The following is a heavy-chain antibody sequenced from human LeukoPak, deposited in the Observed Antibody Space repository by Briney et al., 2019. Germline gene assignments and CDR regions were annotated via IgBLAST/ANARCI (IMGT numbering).Heavy chain of an antibody. V-gene: IGHV3-74*01. CDR1: GFTFTSYN. CDR3: ASSASGWYPY. J-gene: IGHJ4*02. CDR2: INSDGSST. D-gene: IGHD6-19*01. Sequence: PGGSLRLSCAASGFTFTSYNMNWVRQAPGKGLVWVSRINSDGSSTSYADSVKGRFTISRDNAKNTLYLQMNSLRAEDTAVYYCASSASGWYPYWGQGTLVTVSS.